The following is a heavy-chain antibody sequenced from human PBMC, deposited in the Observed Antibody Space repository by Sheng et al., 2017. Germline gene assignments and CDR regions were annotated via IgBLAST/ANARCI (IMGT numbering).Heavy chain of an antibody. CDR3: ARDLWISGFKFFDS. CDR2: IWHDGSNK. CDR1: GFTFSTYG. V-gene: IGHV3-33*01. Sequence: QVQLVESGGGVVQPGRSLRLSCAASGFTFSTYGIHWVRQAPGKGLEWLTLIWHDGSNKYYAESVKGRFTVSRDNSQNTVYLQMNSLRAEDTAVYFCARDLWISGFKFFDSWG. J-gene: IGHJ4*01. D-gene: IGHD3-22*01.